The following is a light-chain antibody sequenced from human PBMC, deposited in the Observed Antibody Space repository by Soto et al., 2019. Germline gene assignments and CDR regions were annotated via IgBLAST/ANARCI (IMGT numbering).Light chain of an antibody. CDR1: QTVIHNY. CDR3: QQHGSSPIT. CDR2: GAS. Sequence: DIVSTQSSGTQSLSPRQSHTLSCKASQTVIHNYLAWHQQKPGQTHRLLVYGASNRATGIPDRFSGSGSGTDFTLTISRLEPEDFAVYYCQQHGSSPITFGQGTRLEIK. J-gene: IGKJ5*01. V-gene: IGKV3-20*01.